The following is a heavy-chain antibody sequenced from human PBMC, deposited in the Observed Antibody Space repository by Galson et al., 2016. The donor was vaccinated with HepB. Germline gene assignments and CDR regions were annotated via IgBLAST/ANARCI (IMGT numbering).Heavy chain of an antibody. CDR3: ARDYGAGGFYYFDY. D-gene: IGHD4-23*01. J-gene: IGHJ4*02. CDR2: INPTGGGT. Sequence: SVKVSCKASGYTFTSYDVYWVRQAPGRGLEWVGFINPTGGGTDFAPRFQDRVTLTRDTSTGTVYMEPTSLTFDDTAVYYCARDYGAGGFYYFDYWGQGTLITVSS. V-gene: IGHV1-46*01. CDR1: GYTFTSYD.